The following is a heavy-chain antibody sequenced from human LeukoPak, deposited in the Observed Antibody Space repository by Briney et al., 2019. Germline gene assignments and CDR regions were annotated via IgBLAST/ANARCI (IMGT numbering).Heavy chain of an antibody. D-gene: IGHD3-22*01. Sequence: SVKVSCKASGGTFSIYAISWVRQAPGQGLEWMGGIIPIFGTANYAQKFQGRVTITTDESTSTAYMELSSLRSEDTAVYYCARVRGVVDYYDSSGYYLAPFDYWGQGTLVTVSS. CDR2: IIPIFGTA. CDR3: ARVRGVVDYYDSSGYYLAPFDY. CDR1: GGTFSIYA. J-gene: IGHJ4*02. V-gene: IGHV1-69*05.